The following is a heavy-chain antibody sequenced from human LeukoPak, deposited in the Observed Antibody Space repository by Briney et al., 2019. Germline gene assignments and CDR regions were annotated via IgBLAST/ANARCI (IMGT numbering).Heavy chain of an antibody. Sequence: PGGSLRLSCAASGFTFSSYGMHWVRQAPGKGLDWVAVISNDGSKKYYADSVKGRFTISRDNSKNTLSLQVSSLRTEDTAVYFCARDRAGQLDYWGQGTLVTVSS. CDR3: ARDRAGQLDY. J-gene: IGHJ4*02. CDR1: GFTFSSYG. D-gene: IGHD1-1*01. CDR2: ISNDGSKK. V-gene: IGHV3-30*03.